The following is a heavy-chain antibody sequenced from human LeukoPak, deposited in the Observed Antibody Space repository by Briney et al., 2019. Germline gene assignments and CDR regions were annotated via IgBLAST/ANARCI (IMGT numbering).Heavy chain of an antibody. CDR3: SRDLTRIAVAGTVYFDY. D-gene: IGHD6-19*01. CDR2: IKQDGTEK. J-gene: IGHJ4*02. CDR1: GFTFNSYW. Sequence: GGSLRLSCAGSGFTFNSYWMSWVRQAPGKGLEWVAHIKQDGTEKYYVVSVVGRFTISRDNGRISLYLQMNSLRADGPGVYYCSRDLTRIAVAGTVYFDYWGQGTLVTVSS. V-gene: IGHV3-7*01.